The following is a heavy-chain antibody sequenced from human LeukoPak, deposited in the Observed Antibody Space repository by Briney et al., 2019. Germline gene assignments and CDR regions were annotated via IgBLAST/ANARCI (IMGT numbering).Heavy chain of an antibody. V-gene: IGHV3-21*01. Sequence: PGGSLRLSCAASGFTFSNAWMSWVRRAPGKGLEWVSSISSSSSYIYYADSVKGRFTISRDNAKNSLYLQMNSLRAEDTAVYYCARGYCSSTSCLFDYWGQGTLVTVSS. CDR2: ISSSSSYI. CDR3: ARGYCSSTSCLFDY. J-gene: IGHJ4*02. CDR1: GFTFSNAW. D-gene: IGHD2-2*01.